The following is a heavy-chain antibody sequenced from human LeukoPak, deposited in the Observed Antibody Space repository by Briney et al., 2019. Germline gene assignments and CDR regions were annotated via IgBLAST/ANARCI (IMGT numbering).Heavy chain of an antibody. CDR3: ARARPHYYMDV. CDR2: IYTSGST. V-gene: IGHV4-61*02. Sequence: SQTLSLTCTVSGGSISSGSYYWRWLRQPAGTGLEWIGRIYTSGSTNYNPSLKSRVTISVDTSKNQFSLKLSSVTAADTAVYYCARARPHYYMDVWGKGTTVSVSS. D-gene: IGHD6-6*01. J-gene: IGHJ6*03. CDR1: GGSISSGSYY.